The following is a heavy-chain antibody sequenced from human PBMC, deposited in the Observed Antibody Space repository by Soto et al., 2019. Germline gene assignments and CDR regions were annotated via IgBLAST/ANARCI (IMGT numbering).Heavy chain of an antibody. V-gene: IGHV3-23*01. CDR3: AKVRVQGNCHFDS. J-gene: IGHJ4*02. CDR2: FSNSGGST. Sequence: EVQLLESGGGLVQPGGSLRLSCAASGFTFTTYPMTWVRQAPGKGLEWVTGFSNSGGSTYYADSVKGRFTISRDNSKNTLYLQMNSLRAEDTAVYYCAKVRVQGNCHFDSWGQGTLVTVSS. D-gene: IGHD1-1*01. CDR1: GFTFTTYP.